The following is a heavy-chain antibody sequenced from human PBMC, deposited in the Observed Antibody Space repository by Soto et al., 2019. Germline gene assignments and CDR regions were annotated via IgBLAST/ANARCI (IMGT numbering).Heavy chain of an antibody. D-gene: IGHD2-2*01. CDR3: ARYAGPYYYYYYMDV. J-gene: IGHJ6*03. CDR1: GYTFTSYG. Sequence: ASVKVSCTASGYTFTSYGISWVRQAPGQGLEWMGWISAYNGNTNYAQKLQGRVTMTTDTSTSTAYMELRGLRSDDTAVYYCARYAGPYYYYYYMDVWGKGTTVTVSS. V-gene: IGHV1-18*01. CDR2: ISAYNGNT.